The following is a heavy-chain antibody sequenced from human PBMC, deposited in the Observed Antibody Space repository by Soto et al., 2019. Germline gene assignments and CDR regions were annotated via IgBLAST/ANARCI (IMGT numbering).Heavy chain of an antibody. CDR2: IYYSGST. CDR1: GGSISSGDYY. D-gene: IGHD2-2*01. V-gene: IGHV4-30-4*01. Sequence: PSETLSLTCTVSGGSISSGDYYWSWIRQPPGKGLEWIGYIYYSGSTYYNPSLKSRVTISVDTSKNQFSLKLSSVTAADTAVYYCARDRGVPAAMDYYGMDVWGQGTTVTVSS. CDR3: ARDRGVPAAMDYYGMDV. J-gene: IGHJ6*02.